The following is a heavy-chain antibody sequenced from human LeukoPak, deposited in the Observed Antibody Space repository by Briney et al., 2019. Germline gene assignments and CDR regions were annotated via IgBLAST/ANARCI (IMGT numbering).Heavy chain of an antibody. CDR2: INPNSGGT. D-gene: IGHD3-22*01. CDR3: AMERYDSSGYYPPGFH. V-gene: IGHV1-2*02. CDR1: GYTFTGYY. Sequence: GASVKVSCKASGYTFTGYYMHWVRQAPGQGLEWMGWINPNSGGTNYAQKFQGRVTMTRDTSISTAYMELSRLRSDDTAVYYCAMERYDSSGYYPPGFHWGQGTLVTVSS. J-gene: IGHJ4*02.